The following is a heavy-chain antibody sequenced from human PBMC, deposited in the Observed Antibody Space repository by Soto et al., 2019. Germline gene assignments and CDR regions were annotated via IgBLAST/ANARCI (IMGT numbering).Heavy chain of an antibody. J-gene: IGHJ6*02. CDR2: INPNSGGT. CDR1: GYTFTGDY. Sequence: ASVKVSCKASGYTFTGDYMHWVRQAPGQGLEWMGWINPNSGGTNYAQKFQGRVTMTRDTSISTAYMELSRLRSDDTAVYYCARVGLYYYYGMDVWGQGTTVTVSS. CDR3: ARVGLYYYYGMDV. V-gene: IGHV1-2*02.